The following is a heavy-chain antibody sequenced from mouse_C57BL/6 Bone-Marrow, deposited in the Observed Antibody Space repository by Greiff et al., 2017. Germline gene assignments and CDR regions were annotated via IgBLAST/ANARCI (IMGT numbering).Heavy chain of an antibody. V-gene: IGHV1-52*01. D-gene: IGHD1-1*01. CDR3: ARWGLDYDGSSYFHWYFDV. J-gene: IGHJ1*03. Sequence: QVQLKQPGAELVRPGSSVKLSCKASGYTFTSYWMHWVKQRPIQGLEWIGNIDPSDSETHYNQKFKDKATLTVDKSSSTAYMQLSSLTSEDSAVYYCARWGLDYDGSSYFHWYFDVWGTGTTVTVSS. CDR2: IDPSDSET. CDR1: GYTFTSYW.